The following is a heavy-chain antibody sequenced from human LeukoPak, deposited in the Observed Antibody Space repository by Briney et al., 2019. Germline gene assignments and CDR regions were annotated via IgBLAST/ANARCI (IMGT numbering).Heavy chain of an antibody. Sequence: SETLSLTCTVSGGSISSDNYYWGWVRQPPGKGLEWIANIYYSGSTYYNPSLKSRVTISVDTSKNQFSLKLSSVTAADTAVYYCARQGSTGYYPSYSDYWGQGTLVTVSS. CDR1: GGSISSDNYY. J-gene: IGHJ4*02. CDR2: IYYSGST. V-gene: IGHV4-39*01. D-gene: IGHD3-22*01. CDR3: ARQGSTGYYPSYSDY.